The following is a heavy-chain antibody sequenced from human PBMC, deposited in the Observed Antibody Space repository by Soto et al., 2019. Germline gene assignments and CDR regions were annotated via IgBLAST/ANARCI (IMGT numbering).Heavy chain of an antibody. J-gene: IGHJ6*04. CDR2: ISAYNGNT. Sequence: ASVKVSCKASGYTFTSYGISWVRQAPGQGLEWMGWISAYNGNTDYAQKLQGRVTMTTDTSTSTAYMELRSLRSDDTAVYYCASFWGGGGTPYYYYGMDVGGKGPTVTFPS. CDR1: GYTFTSYG. CDR3: ASFWGGGGTPYYYYGMDV. V-gene: IGHV1-18*01. D-gene: IGHD3-16*01.